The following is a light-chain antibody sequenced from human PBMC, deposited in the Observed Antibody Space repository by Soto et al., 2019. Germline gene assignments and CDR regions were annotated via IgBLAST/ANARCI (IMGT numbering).Light chain of an antibody. CDR3: QQLKSYPLS. Sequence: DIQLTQSPSFLSASVGDRVTITCGTSQDISSYLAWYQQKPGKAPQLLISAASTLQSGVPSRFSGSGSGTEFTLTISSLQPEDFATYYCQQLKSYPLSFGGGTKVEI. J-gene: IGKJ4*01. CDR1: QDISSY. CDR2: AAS. V-gene: IGKV1-9*01.